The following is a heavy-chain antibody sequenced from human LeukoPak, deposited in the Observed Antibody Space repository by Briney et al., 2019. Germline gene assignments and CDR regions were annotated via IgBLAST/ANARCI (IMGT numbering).Heavy chain of an antibody. J-gene: IGHJ4*02. Sequence: TLSLTCAVSGGSISSGGYSWSWIRQPPGKGLEWIGYIYHSGSTYYNPSLKSRVTISVDRSKNQFSLKLSSVTAADTAVYYCARAGYGTIDYWGQGTLVTVSS. CDR2: IYHSGST. D-gene: IGHD5-18*01. CDR1: GGSISSGGYS. CDR3: ARAGYGTIDY. V-gene: IGHV4-30-2*01.